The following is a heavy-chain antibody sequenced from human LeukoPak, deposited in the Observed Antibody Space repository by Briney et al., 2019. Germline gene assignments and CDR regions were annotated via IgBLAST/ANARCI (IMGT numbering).Heavy chain of an antibody. CDR1: GYTFTGYY. J-gene: IGHJ3*02. Sequence: ASVKVSCKASGYTFTGYYMHWVRQAPGQGLEWMGWINPNSGGTNYAQKFQGRVTMTRDTSISTAYMELSRLRSDDTAVYYCAKVGPCSQCAFDIWGQGTMVTVSS. D-gene: IGHD1-26*01. V-gene: IGHV1-2*02. CDR3: AKVGPCSQCAFDI. CDR2: INPNSGGT.